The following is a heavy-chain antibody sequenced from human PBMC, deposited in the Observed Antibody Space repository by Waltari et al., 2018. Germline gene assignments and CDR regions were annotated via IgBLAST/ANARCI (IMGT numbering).Heavy chain of an antibody. J-gene: IGHJ4*02. D-gene: IGHD6-13*01. V-gene: IGHV2-5*01. CDR2: IDCKDDK. Sequence: QITLKESGPTLVKPTQTLTLTCTFSGFSLSTSGVGVGWIRQPPGKALEWLALIDCKDDKRYSPSLKSKLTITKDTSKNQVVRTMTNMNPVATATYIWAHEGYSSSWLDYWGQGTLVTVSS. CDR3: AHEGYSSSWLDY. CDR1: GFSLSTSGVG.